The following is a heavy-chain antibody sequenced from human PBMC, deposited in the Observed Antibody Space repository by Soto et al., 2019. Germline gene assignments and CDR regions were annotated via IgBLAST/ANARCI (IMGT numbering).Heavy chain of an antibody. CDR1: GFTFSSYA. D-gene: IGHD2-21*01. V-gene: IGHV3-23*01. Sequence: EVQLLESGGGLVQPGGFLRLSCAASGFTFSSYAMSWVRQAPGKGLEWVSAISGSGGSTYYADSVKGRFTISRDNSKNTPYLQMNSLRAEDTAVYYCAKERGDGGNFRWFDPWGQGTLVTVSS. J-gene: IGHJ5*02. CDR2: ISGSGGST. CDR3: AKERGDGGNFRWFDP.